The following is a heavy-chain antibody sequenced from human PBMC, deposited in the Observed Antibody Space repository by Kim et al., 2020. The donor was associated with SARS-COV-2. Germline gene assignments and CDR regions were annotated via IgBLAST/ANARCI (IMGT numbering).Heavy chain of an antibody. CDR3: AKGSTGSGYSSADH. CDR2: ISHDESEK. D-gene: IGHD5-12*01. V-gene: IGHV3-30*18. CDR1: GFTFSRYG. Sequence: GGSLRLSCAASGFTFSRYGLHWVRQAPGKGLEWLAVISHDESEKFCADSVKGRFTISRDTSNSMLYLEMKSLKTEDTAVYFCAKGSTGSGYSSADHWGQGTLVTVSS. J-gene: IGHJ5*02.